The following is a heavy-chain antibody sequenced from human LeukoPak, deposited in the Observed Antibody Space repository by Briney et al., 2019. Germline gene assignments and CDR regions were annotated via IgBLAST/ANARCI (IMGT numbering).Heavy chain of an antibody. J-gene: IGHJ4*02. V-gene: IGHV3-9*01. CDR3: AKGPTSSGYYFDY. D-gene: IGHD6-25*01. CDR1: GFTFDDYA. CDR2: ISWNSGSI. Sequence: GRSLRLSCAASGFTFDDYAMHWVRQAPGKGLEWVSGISWNSGSIGYADSVKGRFTISRDNAKNSLYLQKNSLRAEDTALYYCAKGPTSSGYYFDYWGQGTLVTVSS.